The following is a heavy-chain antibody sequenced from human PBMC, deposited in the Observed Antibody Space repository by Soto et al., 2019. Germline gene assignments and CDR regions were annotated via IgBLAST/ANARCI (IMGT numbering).Heavy chain of an antibody. CDR2: IVVGSGST. J-gene: IGHJ3*02. CDR1: GFTFTSSA. D-gene: IGHD2-2*01. Sequence: SVKVSCKASGFTFTSSAVQWVRQARGQRLEWIGWIVVGSGSTNYAQKFQERVTITRDMSTSTAYMELSSLRSEDTAVYYCAAGVGYCSSTSCSGAFDIWGQGTMVTVSS. CDR3: AAGVGYCSSTSCSGAFDI. V-gene: IGHV1-58*01.